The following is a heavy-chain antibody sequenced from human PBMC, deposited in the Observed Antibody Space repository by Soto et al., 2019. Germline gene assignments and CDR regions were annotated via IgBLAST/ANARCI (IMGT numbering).Heavy chain of an antibody. CDR3: ARGHFADSSSWFGY. V-gene: IGHV3-33*01. D-gene: IGHD6-13*01. Sequence: PGGSLRLSCAASGYTFSSYGKHWVRQAPGKGLEWVAVIWYDGSNKYYADSVKGRFTISRDNSKNTLYLQMNSLRAEDTAVYYCARGHFADSSSWFGYWGQGPLVTVSS. CDR1: GYTFSSYG. J-gene: IGHJ4*02. CDR2: IWYDGSNK.